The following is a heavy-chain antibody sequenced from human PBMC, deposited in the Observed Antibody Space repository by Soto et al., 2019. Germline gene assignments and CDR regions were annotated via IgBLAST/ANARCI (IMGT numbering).Heavy chain of an antibody. J-gene: IGHJ3*02. CDR1: GFTFSSYA. V-gene: IGHV3-11*06. CDR2: ISSSSSYT. CDR3: ARDYKTCPYNSGCLPHAFDI. Sequence: GGSLRLSCAASGFTFSSYAMSWIRQAPGKGLEWVSYISSSSSYTNYADSVKGRFTISRDNAKNSLYLQMNSLRAEDTAVYYCARDYKTCPYNSGCLPHAFDIWGQGTMVTVSS. D-gene: IGHD6-19*01.